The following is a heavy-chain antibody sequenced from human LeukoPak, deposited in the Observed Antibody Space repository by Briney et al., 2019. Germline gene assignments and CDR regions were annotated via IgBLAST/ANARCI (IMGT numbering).Heavy chain of an antibody. Sequence: GGSLRLSCVASGFTLSSYAVSWVRQAPGKGLQWVSSVGISGDYAWYAGSVKGRFTISRGRSKNTLYLQMNRLGAEDTAVHYCARGGGGNSDFLTTYTGASLSFDYWGQGALVTVSS. J-gene: IGHJ4*02. CDR1: GFTLSSYA. D-gene: IGHD3-9*01. CDR2: VGISGDYA. V-gene: IGHV3-23*01. CDR3: ARGGGGNSDFLTTYTGASLSFDY.